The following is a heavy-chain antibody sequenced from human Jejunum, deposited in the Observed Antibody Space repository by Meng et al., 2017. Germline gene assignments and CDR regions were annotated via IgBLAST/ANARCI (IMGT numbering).Heavy chain of an antibody. CDR3: AHRSIYNFDY. CDR1: GFSLSSSGVA. D-gene: IGHD2-21*01. V-gene: IGHV2-5*01. J-gene: IGHJ4*02. CDR2: IYGNDDE. Sequence: SGPTLVKPTQTLTLTCTFSGFSLSSSGVAVGWIRQPPGKALEWLALIYGNDDERYSPSLKSRLTITKDTSKNQVVLTMTNMDPVDTSTYYCAHRSIYNFDYWGQGTLVTVSS.